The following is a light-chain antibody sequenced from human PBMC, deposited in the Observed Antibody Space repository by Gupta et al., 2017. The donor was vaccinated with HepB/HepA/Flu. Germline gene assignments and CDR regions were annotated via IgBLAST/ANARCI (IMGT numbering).Light chain of an antibody. V-gene: IGLV2-14*03. Sequence: QSALTQPAPVSGSPGQSIPIACTGTSSDVGAYNYVSWHQQHPDKAPKLMIYDVSNRPSGVSNRFSGSKSGNTASLTISGLQAEDEADYYCSSYTSSITVVFGGGTKLTVL. CDR1: SSDVGAYNY. CDR3: SSYTSSITVV. J-gene: IGLJ2*01. CDR2: DVS.